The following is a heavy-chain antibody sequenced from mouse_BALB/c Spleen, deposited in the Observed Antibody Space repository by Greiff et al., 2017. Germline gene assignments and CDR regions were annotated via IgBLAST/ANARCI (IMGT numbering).Heavy chain of an antibody. CDR1: GFSLTSYG. J-gene: IGHJ2*01. CDR3: ARVQYGNYAFDD. D-gene: IGHD2-10*02. V-gene: IGHV2-9*02. CDR2: IWAGGST. Sequence: VMLVESGPGLVAPSQSLSITCTVSGFSLTSYGVHWVRQPPGKGLEWLGVIWAGGSTNYNSALMSRLSISKDNSKSQVFLKMNSLQTDDTAMYYCARVQYGNYAFDDWGQGTTLTVSS.